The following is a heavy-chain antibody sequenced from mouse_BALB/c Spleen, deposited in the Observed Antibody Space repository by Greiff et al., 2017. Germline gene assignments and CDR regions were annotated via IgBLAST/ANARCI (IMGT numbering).Heavy chain of an antibody. V-gene: IGHV3-2*02. D-gene: IGHD3-1*01. CDR2: ISYSGST. Sequence: EVMLVESGPGLVKPSQSLSLTCTVTGYSITSDYAWNWIRQFPGNKLEWMGYISYSGSTSYNPSLKSRISITRDTSKNQFFLQLNSVTTEDTATYYCARQLGLRGFAYWGQGTLVTVSA. CDR3: ARQLGLRGFAY. J-gene: IGHJ3*01. CDR1: GYSITSDYA.